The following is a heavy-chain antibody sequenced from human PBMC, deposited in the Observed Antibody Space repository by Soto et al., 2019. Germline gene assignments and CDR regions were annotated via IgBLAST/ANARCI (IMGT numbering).Heavy chain of an antibody. V-gene: IGHV1-18*01. D-gene: IGHD6-13*01. J-gene: IGHJ4*02. Sequence: VMVSSTASGYTVTSSAIHCLRQDPGQGLEWMGWISAYNGNTNYAQKLQGRVTMTTDTSTSTAYMELRSLRSDDTAVYYCARDLSYSSSWYYYWGQGTLVTVSS. CDR2: ISAYNGNT. CDR1: GYTVTSSA. CDR3: ARDLSYSSSWYYY.